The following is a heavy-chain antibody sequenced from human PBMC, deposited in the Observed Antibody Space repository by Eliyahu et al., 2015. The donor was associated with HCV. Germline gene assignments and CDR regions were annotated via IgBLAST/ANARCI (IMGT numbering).Heavy chain of an antibody. V-gene: IGHV3-64*01. CDR3: ARDREWELLDLLVPLHGMDV. J-gene: IGHJ6*02. D-gene: IGHD1-26*01. Sequence: EVQLVESGGGLVQPGGSLRLSCAASGFTFSSYAMHWVRQAPGKGLEYVSGISSNGGSKYYANSVKGRFTISRDNSKKMLYLQMGSLRAEDMAVYYCARDREWELLDLLVPLHGMDVWGQGTTVTVSS. CDR1: GFTFSSYA. CDR2: ISSNGGSK.